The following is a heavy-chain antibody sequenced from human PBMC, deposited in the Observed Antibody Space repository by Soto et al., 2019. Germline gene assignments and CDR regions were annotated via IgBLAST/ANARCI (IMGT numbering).Heavy chain of an antibody. D-gene: IGHD3-10*01. Sequence: QLVQSGVEMKNPGASVKVSCKASGYTFTSYGISWVRQATGQGLEWMGWISGFNDDTKHAQKFQGRVTVTKDTSTSTAYMELRSLKSDDTAMYYCARSGSYYPARNWFGPWGQGTLVIVSS. CDR3: ARSGSYYPARNWFGP. J-gene: IGHJ5*02. V-gene: IGHV1-18*01. CDR2: ISGFNDDT. CDR1: GYTFTSYG.